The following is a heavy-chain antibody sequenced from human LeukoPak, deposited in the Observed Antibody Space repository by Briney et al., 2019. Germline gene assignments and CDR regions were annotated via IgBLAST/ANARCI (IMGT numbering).Heavy chain of an antibody. CDR1: GFTFDDYA. CDR2: ISWNSGSI. J-gene: IGHJ5*02. Sequence: PGGSLRLSCAASGFTFDDYAMHWVRQAPGKGLEWVSGISWNSGSIGYADSVKGRFTISRDNAKNSLYLQMNSLRAEDTALYYCVKGKYSSGLNWFDPWGQGTLVTVSS. CDR3: VKGKYSSGLNWFDP. V-gene: IGHV3-9*01. D-gene: IGHD6-19*01.